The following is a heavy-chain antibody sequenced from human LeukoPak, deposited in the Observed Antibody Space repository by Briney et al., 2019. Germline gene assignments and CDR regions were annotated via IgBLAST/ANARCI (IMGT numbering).Heavy chain of an antibody. V-gene: IGHV3-74*01. CDR2: INNDGSRT. CDR3: ARGGVSGGFDY. J-gene: IGHJ4*02. D-gene: IGHD3-10*01. Sequence: GGSLRLSCAASGFTLSNSWMFWVRHPPGKGRKGVSEINNDGSRTIYADSVKGRFTISRDGAENTLFLQMNSLRAEDTAVYFCARGGVSGGFDYWGQGTLVTVSS. CDR1: GFTLSNSW.